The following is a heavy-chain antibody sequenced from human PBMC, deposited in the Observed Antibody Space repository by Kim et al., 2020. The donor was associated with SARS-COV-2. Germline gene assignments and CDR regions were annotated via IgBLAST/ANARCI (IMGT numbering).Heavy chain of an antibody. J-gene: IGHJ6*02. CDR3: ARGPRDYYYYYGMDV. V-gene: IGHV3-11*01. Sequence: SVKGGFTISRDNPKNSLSLQMNSLRAEDTAVYYCARGPRDYYYYYGMDVWGQGTTVTVSS.